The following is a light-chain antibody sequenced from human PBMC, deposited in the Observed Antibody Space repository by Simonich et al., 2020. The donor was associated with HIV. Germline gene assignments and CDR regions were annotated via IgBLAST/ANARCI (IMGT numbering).Light chain of an antibody. J-gene: IGKJ2*01. Sequence: DIVMTQSPDSLAVSLGERATINCKSSKSVLYSSNNKNYLGWYQHKPGQPPKLLIYWASTRQYGVPARFSGSGSGTHFTLTISSLQAEDVAVYYCQQYYVTPYTFGQGTKLEIK. CDR1: KSVLYSSNNKNY. CDR2: WAS. CDR3: QQYYVTPYT. V-gene: IGKV4-1*01.